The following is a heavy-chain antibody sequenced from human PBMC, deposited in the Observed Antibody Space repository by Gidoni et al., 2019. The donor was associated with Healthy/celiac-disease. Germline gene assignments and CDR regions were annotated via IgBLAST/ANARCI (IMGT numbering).Heavy chain of an antibody. CDR2: IIPILGIA. D-gene: IGHD4-17*01. CDR1: GGTFSSYT. V-gene: IGHV1-69*02. Sequence: QVQLVQSGAEVKKPGSSVKVSCKASGGTFSSYTISWVRQAPGQGLEWMGRIIPILGIANYAQKFQGRVTITADKSTSTAYMELSSLRSEDTAVYYCVQSTVPSESYFDYWGQGTLVTVSS. CDR3: VQSTVPSESYFDY. J-gene: IGHJ4*02.